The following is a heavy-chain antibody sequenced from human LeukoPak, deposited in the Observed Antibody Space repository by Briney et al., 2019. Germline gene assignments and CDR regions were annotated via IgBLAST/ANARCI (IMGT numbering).Heavy chain of an antibody. D-gene: IGHD3-22*01. CDR1: GGSFSGYY. Sequence: PSETLSLTCAVYGGSFSGYYWSWVRQPPEKGLEWIGEINHSASTNYNPSLKSRVTISVDTSKNQFSLELTSVTAADTAVYYCARRRYDASGYYPSRGRYFDYWGQGTLVTVSS. CDR3: ARRRYDASGYYPSRGRYFDY. J-gene: IGHJ4*02. CDR2: INHSAST. V-gene: IGHV4-34*01.